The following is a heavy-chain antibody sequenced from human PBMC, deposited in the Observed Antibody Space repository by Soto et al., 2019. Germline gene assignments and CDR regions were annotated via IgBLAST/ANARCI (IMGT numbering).Heavy chain of an antibody. Sequence: GGALILSCAASGFTFSSYAMSWALQAPGKGLEWVSAISGSGGSTYYADSVKGRFTISRDNSKNTLYLQMNSLRAEDTAVYYCAKDLGRITVYGDYEAFDHCGQGTLFTVPS. CDR2: ISGSGGST. V-gene: IGHV3-23*01. CDR1: GFTFSSYA. D-gene: IGHD4-17*01. CDR3: AKDLGRITVYGDYEAFDH. J-gene: IGHJ4*02.